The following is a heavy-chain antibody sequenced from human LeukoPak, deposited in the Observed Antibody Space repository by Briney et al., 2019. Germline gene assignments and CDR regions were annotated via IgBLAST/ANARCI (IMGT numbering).Heavy chain of an antibody. CDR3: ARGVSYGSGSYIGDP. J-gene: IGHJ5*02. CDR1: GFTVSSTY. Sequence: GGSLRLSCAASGFTVSSTYMSWVRQAPGKGLEGVSVIYSGGNTYYADSVKGRFTISRDNSKNTFYLQMNSLRAEDTAVYYCARGVSYGSGSYIGDPWGQGTLVTVSS. V-gene: IGHV3-53*01. CDR2: IYSGGNT. D-gene: IGHD3-10*01.